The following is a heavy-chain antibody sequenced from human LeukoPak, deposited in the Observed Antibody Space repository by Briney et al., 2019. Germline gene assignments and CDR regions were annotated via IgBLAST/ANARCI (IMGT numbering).Heavy chain of an antibody. Sequence: GGSLRLSCVASGFTFSSYAMTWVRQAPGKGLEWVSTISGSGGNTYFADSVKGRFTISRDNPKNTMFLQMNSLRAEDTAVYYCAKTVRYCSGGSCHGGYFDYWGQGTQVTVSS. D-gene: IGHD2-15*01. CDR1: GFTFSSYA. J-gene: IGHJ4*02. CDR2: ISGSGGNT. CDR3: AKTVRYCSGGSCHGGYFDY. V-gene: IGHV3-23*01.